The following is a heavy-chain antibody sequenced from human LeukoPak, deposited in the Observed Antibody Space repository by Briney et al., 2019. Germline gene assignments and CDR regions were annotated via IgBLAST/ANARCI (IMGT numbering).Heavy chain of an antibody. CDR1: GGSFSGYY. J-gene: IGHJ4*02. D-gene: IGHD1-26*01. V-gene: IGHV4-34*01. Sequence: SETLSLTCAVYGGSFSGYYWSWIRQPLGKGLEWIGEINHSGSTNYNPSLKSRVTISVDTSKNQFSLKLSSVTAADTAVYYCARLEWELLLNYFDYWGQGTLVTVSS. CDR3: ARLEWELLLNYFDY. CDR2: INHSGST.